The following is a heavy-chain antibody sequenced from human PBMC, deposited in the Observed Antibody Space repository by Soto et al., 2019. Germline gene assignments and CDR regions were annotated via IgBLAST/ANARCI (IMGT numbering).Heavy chain of an antibody. Sequence: GGSLRLSCAASGFTFSSYGMHWVRQAPGKGLEWVAVISYDGSNKYYADSVKGRFTISRDNSKNTLYLQMNSLRAEDTAVYYCAKGPYDYGDKTVIDYPGQGTLVTVSS. V-gene: IGHV3-30*18. CDR3: AKGPYDYGDKTVIDY. D-gene: IGHD4-17*01. J-gene: IGHJ4*02. CDR2: ISYDGSNK. CDR1: GFTFSSYG.